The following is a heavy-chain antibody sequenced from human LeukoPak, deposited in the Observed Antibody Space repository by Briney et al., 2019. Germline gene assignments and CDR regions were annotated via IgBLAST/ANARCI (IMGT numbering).Heavy chain of an antibody. D-gene: IGHD1-26*01. CDR1: GYTFTGYY. CDR3: ARGETWWEQRRYFDF. J-gene: IGHJ4*02. Sequence: ASVKVSCKASGYTFTGYYIHWARQAPGQGLEWMGWINPNSDGTDYAQKFQGRVTMTSDASINTAYMELSRLTSDDTAMYYCARGETWWEQRRYFDFWGQGTLATVSS. CDR2: INPNSDGT. V-gene: IGHV1-2*02.